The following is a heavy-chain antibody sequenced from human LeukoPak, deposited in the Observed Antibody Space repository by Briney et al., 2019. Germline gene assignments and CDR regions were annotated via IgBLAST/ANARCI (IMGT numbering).Heavy chain of an antibody. CDR3: AREDRNGFDI. V-gene: IGHV3-74*01. J-gene: IGHJ3*02. CDR2: IFRDGSIT. CDR1: GFTFRSFW. Sequence: GGSLRLPCVASGFTFRSFWVHWVRQARGKGLVWVPRIFRDGSITTYADSVKGRFSISRDNAKNTLYLQMNSLKAEDTAVYYCAREDRNGFDIWGQGTMVTVSS.